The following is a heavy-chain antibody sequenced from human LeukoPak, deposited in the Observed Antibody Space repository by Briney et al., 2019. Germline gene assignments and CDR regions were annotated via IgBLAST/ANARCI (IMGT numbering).Heavy chain of an antibody. CDR1: GGSISSYY. J-gene: IGHJ4*02. Sequence: SETLSLTCTVSGGSISSYYWSWIRQPPGKGLEWIGYIYYSGSTNYNPSLKSRVTISVDTSKNQFSLKLSSVTAADTAVYYCAREDTDDYGDYFGYWGQGTLVTVSS. CDR3: AREDTDDYGDYFGY. CDR2: IYYSGST. V-gene: IGHV4-59*01. D-gene: IGHD4-17*01.